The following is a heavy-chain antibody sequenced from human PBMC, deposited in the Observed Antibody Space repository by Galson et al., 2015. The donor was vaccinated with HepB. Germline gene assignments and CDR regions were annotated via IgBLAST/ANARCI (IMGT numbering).Heavy chain of an antibody. CDR3: ARVKPQRYCSGGSCYSSRADWYFDL. CDR2: ISYDGSNK. V-gene: IGHV3-30*04. CDR1: GFTFSSYA. Sequence: SLRLSCAASGFTFSSYAMRWVRQAPGKGLEWVAVISYDGSNKYYADSVKGRFTISRDNSKNTLYLQMNSLRAEDTAVYYCARVKPQRYCSGGSCYSSRADWYFDLWGRGTLVTVSS. D-gene: IGHD2-15*01. J-gene: IGHJ2*01.